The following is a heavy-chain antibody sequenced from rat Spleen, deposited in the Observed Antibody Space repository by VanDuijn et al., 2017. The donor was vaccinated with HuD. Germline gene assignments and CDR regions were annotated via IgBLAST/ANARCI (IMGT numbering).Heavy chain of an antibody. D-gene: IGHD1-6*01. CDR2: IIYDGSGT. V-gene: IGHV5S10*01. CDR3: TRDRILRSTGFDY. CDR1: GFTFTDYN. J-gene: IGHJ2*01. Sequence: EVQLVESGGGLVQPGNSLKLSCAASGFTFTDYNMAWVRQAPKKGLEWVATIIYDGSGTYYRDSVQGRFTISRDNAKSTLYLQMNSLRSEDTATYYCTRDRILRSTGFDYWGQGVMVTVSS.